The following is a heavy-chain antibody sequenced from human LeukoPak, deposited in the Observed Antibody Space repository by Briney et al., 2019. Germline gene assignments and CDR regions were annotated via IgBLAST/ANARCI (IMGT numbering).Heavy chain of an antibody. J-gene: IGHJ4*02. D-gene: IGHD2-2*01. V-gene: IGHV4-31*03. Sequence: PSETLSLTCTVSGGSISSGGYYWSWIRPHPGKGLEWIGYIYYSGSTYYNPSLKSRVTISVDTSKNQFSLKLSSVTAADTAVYYCARWVYCSSTSCYGDSFDYWGQGTLVTVSS. CDR3: ARWVYCSSTSCYGDSFDY. CDR1: GGSISSGGYY. CDR2: IYYSGST.